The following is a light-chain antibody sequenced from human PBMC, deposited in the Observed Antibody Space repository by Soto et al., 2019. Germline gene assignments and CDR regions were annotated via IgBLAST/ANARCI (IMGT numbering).Light chain of an antibody. V-gene: IGKV1-5*03. CDR3: QPCHRYLT. CDR2: KAS. CDR1: QTISSW. J-gene: IGKJ1*01. Sequence: IQVTQSPSAVSGSEGDRVTITCRASQTISSWLAWYQQKPGKAPKLLIYKASTLKSGVPSRFSGSGSGTEFTLTIFSLHPDDFATYYCQPCHRYLTFGQGTKVDIK.